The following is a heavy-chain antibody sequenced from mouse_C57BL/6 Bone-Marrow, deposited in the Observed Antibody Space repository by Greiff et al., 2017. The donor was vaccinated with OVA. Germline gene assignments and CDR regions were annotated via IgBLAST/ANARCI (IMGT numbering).Heavy chain of an antibody. CDR2: IDPSASYT. Sequence: VQLQQPGAELVMPGASVKLSCKASGYTFTSYWMHWVKQRPGQGLEWIGEIDPSASYTNYNQKFKGKSTLTVDKSSSTAYMQLSSLTSEESAVYYCARRGSSGYEYYFDYWGQGTTLTVSA. D-gene: IGHD3-2*02. CDR3: ARRGSSGYEYYFDY. J-gene: IGHJ2*01. V-gene: IGHV1-69*01. CDR1: GYTFTSYW.